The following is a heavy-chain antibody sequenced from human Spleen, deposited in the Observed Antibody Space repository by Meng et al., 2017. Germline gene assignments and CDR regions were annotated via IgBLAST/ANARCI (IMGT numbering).Heavy chain of an antibody. Sequence: SETLSLTCTVSGGSISKYFWSWIRQPPGKGLEWIGYIYYSGRTNSNPSLRSRVTLSLDTSKKQFSLKLRSVTAADTAVYFCARGGYYDVLAGYYNDYYYHGMDVWGQGATVTVSS. CDR3: ARGGYYDVLAGYYNDYYYHGMDV. J-gene: IGHJ6*02. CDR2: IYYSGRT. V-gene: IGHV4-59*01. D-gene: IGHD3-9*01. CDR1: GGSISKYF.